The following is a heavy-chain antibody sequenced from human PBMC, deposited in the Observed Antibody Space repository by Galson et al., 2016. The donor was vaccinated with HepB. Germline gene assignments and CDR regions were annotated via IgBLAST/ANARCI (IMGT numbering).Heavy chain of an antibody. D-gene: IGHD1-7*01. V-gene: IGHV3-48*02. CDR2: ISTRSSTI. CDR1: GFTFSTYS. J-gene: IGHJ2*01. CDR3: AKEATATTGAKTKRVWYFDL. Sequence: SLRLSCAASGFTFSTYSMDWVRQAPGKGLEWISYISTRSSTIYYADSVKGRFTSSRDDATNSLYLQMNSLRDEDTAVYYCAKEATATTGAKTKRVWYFDLWGRGTLVTVSS.